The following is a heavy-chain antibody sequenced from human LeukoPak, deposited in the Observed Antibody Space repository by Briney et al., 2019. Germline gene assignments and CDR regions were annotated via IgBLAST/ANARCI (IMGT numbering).Heavy chain of an antibody. CDR3: ARDRAAAGTYYYYYYMDV. D-gene: IGHD6-13*01. V-gene: IGHV3-53*01. J-gene: IGHJ6*03. CDR1: GFTVSSNY. Sequence: GGSLRLSCAASGFTVSSNYMSWVRQAPGKGLEWVSVIYSGGSTYYADSVKGRFTISRDNSKNTLYLQMNSLRAEDTAVYYCARDRAAAGTYYYYYYMDVWGKGTTVTVSS. CDR2: IYSGGST.